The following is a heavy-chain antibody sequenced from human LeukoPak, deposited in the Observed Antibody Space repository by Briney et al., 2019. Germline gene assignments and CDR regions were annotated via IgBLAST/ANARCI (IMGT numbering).Heavy chain of an antibody. Sequence: GGSLRLSCAASGFTFSSYEMNWARQAPGKGLEWVSYISSSGSTIYYADSVKGRFTISRDNAKNSLYLQMNSLRAEDTAVYYCALSDTAMGDYWGQGTLVTVSS. D-gene: IGHD5-18*01. CDR3: ALSDTAMGDY. J-gene: IGHJ4*02. CDR2: ISSSGSTI. V-gene: IGHV3-48*03. CDR1: GFTFSSYE.